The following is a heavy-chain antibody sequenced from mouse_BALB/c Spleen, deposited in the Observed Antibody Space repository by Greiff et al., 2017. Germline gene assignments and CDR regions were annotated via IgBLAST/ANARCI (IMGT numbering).Heavy chain of an antibody. CDR1: GFTFTDYY. J-gene: IGHJ2*01. V-gene: IGHV7-3*02. Sequence: EVMLVESGGGLVQPGGSLRLSCAPSGFTFTDYYMSWVRQPPGKALEWLGFIRNKANGYTTEYSASVKGRFTISRDNSQSILYLQMNTLRAEDSATYYCARDGDWGFDYWGQGTTLTVSS. CDR3: ARDGDWGFDY. D-gene: IGHD4-1*01. CDR2: IRNKANGYTT.